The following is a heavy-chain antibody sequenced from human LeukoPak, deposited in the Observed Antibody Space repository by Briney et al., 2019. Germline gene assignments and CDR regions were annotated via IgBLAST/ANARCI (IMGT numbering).Heavy chain of an antibody. CDR2: MNPNSGNT. CDR3: ATWRVWVVVIKEARAFDI. Sequence: ASVKVSCKASGYTFTSYDINWVRQATGQGLEWMGWMNPNSGNTGYAQKFQGRVTITRNTSISTAYMELSSLRSEDTAVYYCATWRVWVVVIKEARAFDIWGQGTMVTVSS. J-gene: IGHJ3*02. V-gene: IGHV1-8*03. D-gene: IGHD3-22*01. CDR1: GYTFTSYD.